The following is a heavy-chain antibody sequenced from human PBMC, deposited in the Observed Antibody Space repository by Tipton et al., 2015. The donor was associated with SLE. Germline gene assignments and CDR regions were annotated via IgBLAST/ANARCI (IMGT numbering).Heavy chain of an antibody. CDR3: ARHPDFWSGSYYFDY. CDR2: IYHSGST. J-gene: IGHJ4*02. Sequence: TLSLTCTVSGGSISSYYWSWIRQPPGKGLEWIGSIYHSGSTYYNPSLKSRVTISVDTSKNQFSLKLSSVTAADTAVYYCARHPDFWSGSYYFDYWGQGTLVTVSS. D-gene: IGHD3-3*01. V-gene: IGHV4-59*08. CDR1: GGSISSYY.